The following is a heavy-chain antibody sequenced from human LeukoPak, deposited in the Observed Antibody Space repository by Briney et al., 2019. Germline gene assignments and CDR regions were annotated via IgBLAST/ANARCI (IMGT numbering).Heavy chain of an antibody. J-gene: IGHJ4*02. CDR3: ARGYYYDSSGYYYYFDY. CDR1: GGSISSSGYS. Sequence: SQTLSLTCAVSGGSISSSGYSWSWIRQPPGKGLEWIGYIYHSGGTYYNPSLKSRVTISVDASKNQFSLKLSSVTAADTAVYYCARGYYYDSSGYYYYFDYWGQGTLVTVSS. V-gene: IGHV4-30-2*01. D-gene: IGHD3-22*01. CDR2: IYHSGGT.